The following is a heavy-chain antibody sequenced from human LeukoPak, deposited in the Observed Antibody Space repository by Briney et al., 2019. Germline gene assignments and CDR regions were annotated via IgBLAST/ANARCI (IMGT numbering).Heavy chain of an antibody. CDR1: GGTFSSYA. Sequence: SVKVSCKASGGTFSSYAINWVRQAPGQGLEWMGGIIPIFGTANYAQKFQGRVTITTDESTSTAYMELSSLRSEDTAVYYCARVPSSSWQYYYYMDVWGKGTTVTVSS. CDR2: IIPIFGTA. CDR3: ARVPSSSWQYYYYMDV. D-gene: IGHD6-13*01. V-gene: IGHV1-69*05. J-gene: IGHJ6*03.